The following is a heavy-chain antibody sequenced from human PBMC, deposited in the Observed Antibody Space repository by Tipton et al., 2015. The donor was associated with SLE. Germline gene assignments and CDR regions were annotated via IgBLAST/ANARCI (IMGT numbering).Heavy chain of an antibody. CDR1: GGSISSYY. V-gene: IGHV4-59*01. Sequence: LRLSCTVSGGSISSYYWSWIRQPPGKGLEWIGYIYYSGSTNYNPSLKSRVTISVDTSKNQFSLKLSSVTAADTAVYYCTRDSSHIVVVPAAPGAFDIWGQGTMVTVSS. CDR3: TRDSSHIVVVPAAPGAFDI. J-gene: IGHJ3*02. CDR2: IYYSGST. D-gene: IGHD2-2*01.